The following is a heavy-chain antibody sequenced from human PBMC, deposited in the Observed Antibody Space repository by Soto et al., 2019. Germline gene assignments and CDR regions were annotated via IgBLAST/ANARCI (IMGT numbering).Heavy chain of an antibody. D-gene: IGHD3-9*01. Sequence: QITLTASGPPLVQPTQTLRLTCSFSGFSLTTRGLGVAWFRQPPGKALEWLAVIYWDEDKRYSPLLKTRLTVAKETSKNQVVLRMTNMDPVDTGTFYCAHTDWELRKGFDPWGQGIHVTVSS. CDR2: IYWDEDK. V-gene: IGHV2-5*02. J-gene: IGHJ5*02. CDR1: GFSLTTRGLG. CDR3: AHTDWELRKGFDP.